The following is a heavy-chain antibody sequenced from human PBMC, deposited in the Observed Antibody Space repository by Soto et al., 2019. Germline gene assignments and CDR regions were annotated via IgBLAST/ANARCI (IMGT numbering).Heavy chain of an antibody. CDR1: GGSFSGYY. CDR3: ARGRIMITFGGVIVTYYYGMDV. D-gene: IGHD3-16*02. V-gene: IGHV4-34*01. J-gene: IGHJ6*02. Sequence: PSETLSLTCAVYGGSFSGYYWSWIRQPPGKGLEWIGEINHSGSTNYNPSLKSRVTISVDTSKNQFSLKLSSVTAADTAVYYCARGRIMITFGGVIVTYYYGMDVWGQGTTVTVSS. CDR2: INHSGST.